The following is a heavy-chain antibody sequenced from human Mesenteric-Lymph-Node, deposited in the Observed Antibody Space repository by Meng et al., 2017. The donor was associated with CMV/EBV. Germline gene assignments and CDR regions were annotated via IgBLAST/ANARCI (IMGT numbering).Heavy chain of an antibody. CDR2: ISSSSSTI. V-gene: IGHV3-48*04. Sequence: GGSLRLSCAASGFTFSSYSMNWVRQAPGKGLEWVSYISSSSSTIYYSDSVKGRFTISRDNAKNSLYLQMNSLRAEDTAVYYCGRVPKDYGMDVWGQGTTVTVSS. J-gene: IGHJ6*02. CDR1: GFTFSSYS. CDR3: GRVPKDYGMDV.